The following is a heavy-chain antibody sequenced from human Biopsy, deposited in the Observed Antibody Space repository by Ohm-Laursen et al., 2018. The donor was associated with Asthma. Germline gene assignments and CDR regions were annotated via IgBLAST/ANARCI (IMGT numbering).Heavy chain of an antibody. J-gene: IGHJ5*01. CDR3: ARDLAGSCTSASCYGFDS. CDR2: ISYDGSR. V-gene: IGHV4-31*03. Sequence: TLSLTCTVSGGSVNIGGFYWSWVRQHPGRGPEWIGYISYDGSRYYNPSLKSRVTITLETSQNQFSLKLTSVTASDSALYYCARDLAGSCTSASCYGFDSWGQGAQATVSS. D-gene: IGHD2-2*01. CDR1: GGSVNIGGFY.